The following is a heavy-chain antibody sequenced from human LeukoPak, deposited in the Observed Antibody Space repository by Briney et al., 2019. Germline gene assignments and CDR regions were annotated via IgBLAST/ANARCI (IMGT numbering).Heavy chain of an antibody. V-gene: IGHV4-34*01. CDR1: GGSFSGYY. Sequence: SETLSLTCAVYGGSFSGYYWSWIRQPPGKGPEWIGEIDHNGGTNYNPSLKSRVTISLETSKNQFSLKLSSVTAADTAVYYCASVGGGTTGGFDPWGQGTLVTVSS. CDR3: ASVGGGTTGGFDP. J-gene: IGHJ5*02. D-gene: IGHD2-15*01. CDR2: IDHNGGT.